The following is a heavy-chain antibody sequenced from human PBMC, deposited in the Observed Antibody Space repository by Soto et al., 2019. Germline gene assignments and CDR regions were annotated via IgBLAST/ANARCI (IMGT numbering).Heavy chain of an antibody. D-gene: IGHD3-3*01. Sequence: QVQLVQSGAEVKKPGSSVKVSCKASGDTFSNSAISWVRQAPGQGLEWMGGIIPIFRTANYAQNFQGRVTIPAEESTSTADSEVSSLRSEDTAVYFCASGRFLEGLRCRSGYLPSQDYYSCYGVDVWGQGTTLTVSS. CDR1: GDTFSNSA. CDR2: IIPIFRTA. CDR3: ASGRFLEGLRCRSGYLPSQDYYSCYGVDV. J-gene: IGHJ6*02. V-gene: IGHV1-69*12.